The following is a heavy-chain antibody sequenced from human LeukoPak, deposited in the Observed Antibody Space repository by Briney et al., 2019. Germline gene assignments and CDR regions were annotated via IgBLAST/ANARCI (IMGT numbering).Heavy chain of an antibody. J-gene: IGHJ3*02. CDR1: GYTFTSYY. CDR3: ARGSTVTTKLGAFDI. V-gene: IGHV1-46*01. CDR2: INPSGGST. D-gene: IGHD4-17*01. Sequence: ASVKVSCKASGYTFTSYYMHWVRQAPGQGLEWMGIINPSGGSTSYAQKFQGRVTMTRDTSTSTVYMELSSLGSEDTAVYYCARGSTVTTKLGAFDIWGQGTMVTVSS.